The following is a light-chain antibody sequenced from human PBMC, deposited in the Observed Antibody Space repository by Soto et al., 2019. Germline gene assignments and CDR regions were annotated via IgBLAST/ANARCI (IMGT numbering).Light chain of an antibody. Sequence: DIQMTQSPSTFSASVGDRATITCRASQTISSWLAWYQQKPGKAPKVLIYDASNLDSGVPSRFSGSGSGTEFTLTISSLQPDDFATYYCQQYKSYWTFGQGTKVDIK. CDR2: DAS. V-gene: IGKV1-5*01. J-gene: IGKJ1*01. CDR3: QQYKSYWT. CDR1: QTISSW.